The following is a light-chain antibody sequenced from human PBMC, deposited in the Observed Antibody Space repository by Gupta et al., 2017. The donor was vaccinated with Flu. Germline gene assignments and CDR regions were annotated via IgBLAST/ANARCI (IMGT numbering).Light chain of an antibody. Sequence: TSSDVGGYKYVSWYQQHPGKATKLMNYEVSQRPSGVPDRFAGSKAGNTAPPTVSGLQAEDEADYYCSSYAGSNNWVFGGGTELTVL. CDR2: EVS. J-gene: IGLJ3*02. CDR1: SSDVGGYKY. CDR3: SSYAGSNNWV. V-gene: IGLV2-8*01.